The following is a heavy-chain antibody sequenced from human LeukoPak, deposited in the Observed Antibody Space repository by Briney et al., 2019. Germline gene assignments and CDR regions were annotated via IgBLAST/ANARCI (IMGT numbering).Heavy chain of an antibody. CDR1: GGSISSYY. V-gene: IGHV4-59*01. Sequence: SETLSLTCTVSGGSISSYYWSWIRQPPGKGLEWIGYIYYSGSTNYNPSLKSRVTISVDTSKNQFSLKLSSVTAADTAVYYCASVDTARARHDAFDIWGQGTMVTVSS. J-gene: IGHJ3*02. CDR2: IYYSGST. D-gene: IGHD5-18*01. CDR3: ASVDTARARHDAFDI.